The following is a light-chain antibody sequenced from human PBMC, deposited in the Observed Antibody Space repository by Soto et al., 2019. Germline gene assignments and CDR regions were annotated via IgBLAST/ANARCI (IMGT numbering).Light chain of an antibody. CDR2: DDS. CDR3: QVWDSTSDHVV. V-gene: IGLV3-21*02. Sequence: SYELTQPPSVSVAPGQTAKITCGGTNIGSKSVHWYQQKPGQAPALVVYDDSVRPSGIPERFSGSNSGNTATLTISRVEAGDEADYYCQVWDSTSDHVVFGGGTKVTVL. CDR1: NIGSKS. J-gene: IGLJ2*01.